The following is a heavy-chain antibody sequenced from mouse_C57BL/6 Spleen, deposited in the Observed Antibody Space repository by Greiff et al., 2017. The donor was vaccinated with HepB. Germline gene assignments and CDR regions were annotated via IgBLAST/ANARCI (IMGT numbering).Heavy chain of an antibody. CDR3: TREGETVFFDY. D-gene: IGHD4-1*01. V-gene: IGHV5-9-1*02. CDR1: GFTFSSYA. J-gene: IGHJ2*01. CDR2: ISSGGDYI. Sequence: EVKLMESGEGLVKPGGSLKLSCAASGFTFSSYAMSWVRQTPEKRLEWVAYISSGGDYIYYADTVKGRFTISSDNARNTLYLQMSSLKSEDTAMYYCTREGETVFFDYWGQGTTLTVSS.